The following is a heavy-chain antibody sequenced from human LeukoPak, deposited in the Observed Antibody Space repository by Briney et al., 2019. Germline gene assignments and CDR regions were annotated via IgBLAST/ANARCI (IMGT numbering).Heavy chain of an antibody. CDR3: ARDMQQLDGGDWFDP. CDR2: INPNSGGT. J-gene: IGHJ5*02. Sequence: GASVKVSCKASGYTFTGYYMHWVRQAPGQGLEWMGWINPNSGGTNYAQKFQGRVTMTRDTSISTAYMELSRLRSDDTAVYYCARDMQQLDGGDWFDPWGQGTLVTVSS. V-gene: IGHV1-2*02. CDR1: GYTFTGYY. D-gene: IGHD6-13*01.